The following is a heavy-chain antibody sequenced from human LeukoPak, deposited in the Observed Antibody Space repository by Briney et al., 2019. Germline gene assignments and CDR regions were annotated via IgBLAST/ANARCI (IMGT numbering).Heavy chain of an antibody. D-gene: IGHD1-26*01. CDR1: GGSISSSSYY. V-gene: IGHV4-39*01. J-gene: IGHJ4*02. CDR3: ASQPRRYSGTPPNYFDY. CDR2: IYYSGST. Sequence: SETLSLTCTVSGGSISSSSYYWGWIRQPPGKGLEWIGSIYYSGSTYYNPSLKSRVTISVDTSKNQFSLKLSSVTAADTAVYYCASQPRRYSGTPPNYFDYWGQGTLVTVSS.